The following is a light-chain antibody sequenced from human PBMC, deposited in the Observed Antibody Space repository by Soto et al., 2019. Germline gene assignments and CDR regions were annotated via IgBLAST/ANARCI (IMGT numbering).Light chain of an antibody. Sequence: EIVLTQSPATLSLSPGERATLSCRASQSVSSYLAWYQQKPGQSPRLLIYDAFNRATGIPARFSGSGSGTDFTLTIRRLEHEDFAVYYCQQYGSSPLTFGGGGMVDI. V-gene: IGKV3-20*01. J-gene: IGKJ4*01. CDR1: QSVSSY. CDR3: QQYGSSPLT. CDR2: DAF.